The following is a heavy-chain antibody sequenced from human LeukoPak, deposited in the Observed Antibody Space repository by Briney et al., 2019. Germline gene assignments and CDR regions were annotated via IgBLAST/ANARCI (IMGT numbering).Heavy chain of an antibody. CDR1: GGSISSYY. J-gene: IGHJ3*02. Sequence: SETLSLTCTVSGGSISSYYWSWIRQPPGKGLEWIGYIYYSGSTNYNPSLKSRVTISVDTSKSQFSLKLSSVTAADTAVYYCASLGRITMVRGVIPHGAFDIWGQGTMVTVSS. V-gene: IGHV4-59*12. CDR2: IYYSGST. CDR3: ASLGRITMVRGVIPHGAFDI. D-gene: IGHD3-10*01.